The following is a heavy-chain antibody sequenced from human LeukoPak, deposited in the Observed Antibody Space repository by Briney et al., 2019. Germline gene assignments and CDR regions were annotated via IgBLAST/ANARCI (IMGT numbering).Heavy chain of an antibody. J-gene: IGHJ4*02. Sequence: PGGSLRLSCAASGVTFSNYALHWVRQAPGKGLEWVALISYEGSNKYYADSVKGRFTISRDNSKNTLYLQMNSLRAEDTAVYYCAKGLSGGYSGADYWGQGTLVTVSS. CDR1: GVTFSNYA. CDR2: ISYEGSNK. D-gene: IGHD3-22*01. CDR3: AKGLSGGYSGADY. V-gene: IGHV3-30*04.